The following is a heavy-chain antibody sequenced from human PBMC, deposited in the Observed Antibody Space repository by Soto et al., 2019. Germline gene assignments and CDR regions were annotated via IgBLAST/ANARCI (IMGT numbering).Heavy chain of an antibody. V-gene: IGHV4-59*01. CDR2: IYYSGST. CDR1: GGSISSYY. J-gene: IGHJ6*02. Sequence: SETLSLTCTVSGGSISSYYWSWIRQPPGKGLEWIGYIYYSGSTNYNPSLKSRVTISVDTSKNQFSLKLSSVIAADTAVYYCARDRRDYGMDVWGQGTTVTVSS. CDR3: ARDRRDYGMDV.